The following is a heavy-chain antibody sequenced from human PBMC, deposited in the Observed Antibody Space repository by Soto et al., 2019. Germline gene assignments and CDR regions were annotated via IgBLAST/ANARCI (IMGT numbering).Heavy chain of an antibody. D-gene: IGHD1-26*01. CDR3: AHGEGIVKSIVYFDS. CDR2: FDREDGET. J-gene: IGHJ4*02. Sequence: ASVKVSCKVSGYFLTALSIHWVRQAPGKGLEWMGGFDREDGETIYAQKFQGRVTMTEDTSTDSAYMELSSLTSKDTAIYYCAHGEGIVKSIVYFDSWGQGTLLTVSS. CDR1: GYFLTALS. V-gene: IGHV1-24*01.